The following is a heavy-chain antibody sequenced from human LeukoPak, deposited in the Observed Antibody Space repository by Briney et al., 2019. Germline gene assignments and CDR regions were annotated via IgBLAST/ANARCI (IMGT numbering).Heavy chain of an antibody. CDR1: GFTFNSYG. V-gene: IGHV3-30*02. J-gene: IGHJ4*02. Sequence: GGSLRLSCVASGFTFNSYGMHWVRQAPGNGLEWVAFVRYDGSNKYYADSVKGRFTISRDNAKNSLYLQMNSLRAEDTAVYYCASYSSGGWGQGTLVTVSS. D-gene: IGHD6-19*01. CDR3: ASYSSGG. CDR2: VRYDGSNK.